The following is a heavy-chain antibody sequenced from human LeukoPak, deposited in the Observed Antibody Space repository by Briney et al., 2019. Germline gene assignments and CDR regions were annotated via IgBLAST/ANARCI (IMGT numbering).Heavy chain of an antibody. V-gene: IGHV1-24*01. CDR3: ATDRRDGYNLRY. J-gene: IGHJ4*02. Sequence: GASVKVSCKVSGYTLTGLSMHWVRQAPGKGLEWMGGFDPEDGETIYAQKFQGRVTMTEDTFTDTAYMELSSLRSEDTAVYYCATDRRDGYNLRYWGQGTLVTVSS. D-gene: IGHD5-24*01. CDR1: GYTLTGLS. CDR2: FDPEDGET.